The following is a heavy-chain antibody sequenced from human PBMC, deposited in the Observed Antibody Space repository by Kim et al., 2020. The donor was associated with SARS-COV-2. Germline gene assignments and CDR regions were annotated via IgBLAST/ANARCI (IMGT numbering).Heavy chain of an antibody. CDR2: ISGSGGST. CDR1: GFTFSSYA. D-gene: IGHD2-2*01. CDR3: AKLGYQLLSPVGYFDL. Sequence: GGSLRLSCAASGFTFSSYAMSWVRQAPGKGLEWVSAISGSGGSTYYADSVKGRFTISRDNSKNTLYLQMNSLRAEDTAVYYCAKLGYQLLSPVGYFDLWGRGTLVTVSS. V-gene: IGHV3-23*01. J-gene: IGHJ2*01.